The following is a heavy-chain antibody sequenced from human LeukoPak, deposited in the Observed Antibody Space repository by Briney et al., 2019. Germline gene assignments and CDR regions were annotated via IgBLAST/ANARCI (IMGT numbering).Heavy chain of an antibody. CDR3: ARSNDAFDI. D-gene: IGHD5/OR15-5a*01. Sequence: GGSLTLACAPSGLTVNSNYMNWVRQAPGKGVEWGSIIYSGGSTFYADPAKGRFTITRDNSKNTLHLQMSRLRAEETAVYYCARSNDAFDIWGEGAMVTASS. CDR2: IYSGGST. J-gene: IGHJ3*02. CDR1: GLTVNSNY. V-gene: IGHV3-53*01.